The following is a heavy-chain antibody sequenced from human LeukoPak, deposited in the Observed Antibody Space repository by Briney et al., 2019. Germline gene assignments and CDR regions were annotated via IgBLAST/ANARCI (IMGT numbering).Heavy chain of an antibody. V-gene: IGHV4-61*02. D-gene: IGHD2-2*02. CDR1: GGSISSSSYY. J-gene: IGHJ4*02. CDR2: IYTSGST. Sequence: PSETLSLTCTVSGGSISSSSYYWSWIRQPAGKGLEWIGRIYTSGSTNYNPSLKSRVTISVDTSKNQFSLKLSSVTAADTAVYYCAREADTNPGYCSSTSCYTFDYWGQGTLVTVSS. CDR3: AREADTNPGYCSSTSCYTFDY.